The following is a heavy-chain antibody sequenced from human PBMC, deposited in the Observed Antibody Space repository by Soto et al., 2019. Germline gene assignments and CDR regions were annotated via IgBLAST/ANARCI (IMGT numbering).Heavy chain of an antibody. CDR3: ARASEDYDFWSGYSKTGETLYYYYMDV. CDR2: ISSSSSTI. D-gene: IGHD3-3*01. Sequence: GGSLRLSCAASGFTFSSYSMNWVRQAPGKGLEWVSYISSSSSTIYYADSVKGRFTISRDSAKNLLYLQMNTLRAEDTAVYYCARASEDYDFWSGYSKTGETLYYYYMDVWGKGTTVTVSS. V-gene: IGHV3-48*01. CDR1: GFTFSSYS. J-gene: IGHJ6*03.